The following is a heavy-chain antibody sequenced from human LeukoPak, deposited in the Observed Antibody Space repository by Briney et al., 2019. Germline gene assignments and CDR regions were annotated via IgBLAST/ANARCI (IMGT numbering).Heavy chain of an antibody. Sequence: PGGSLRLSCVASGFTFSSYWMTWVRQAPGKGLEWVANMRQDGNEKYYADSVKGRFTISRDNAKNSLYLQMNSLRAEDTAVYYCARGESMVRGVISFDPWGQGTLVTVSS. CDR1: GFTFSSYW. CDR3: ARGESMVRGVISFDP. V-gene: IGHV3-7*03. D-gene: IGHD3-10*01. J-gene: IGHJ5*02. CDR2: MRQDGNEK.